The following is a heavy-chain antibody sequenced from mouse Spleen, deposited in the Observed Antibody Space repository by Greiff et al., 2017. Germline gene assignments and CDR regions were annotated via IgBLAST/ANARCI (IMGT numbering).Heavy chain of an antibody. CDR1: GYAFTGYY. Sequence: VQLQQSGPELVKPGASVKISCKASGYAFTGYYMHWVKQSHEKSLEWIGWINPDNGATSYNQNFKDKASLTVDKSSSTAYMELHSLTSEDSSVYYCAREKWGDYWGQGTTLTVSS. CDR2: INPDNGAT. V-gene: IGHV1-31*01. D-gene: IGHD1-3*01. CDR3: AREKWGDY. J-gene: IGHJ2*01.